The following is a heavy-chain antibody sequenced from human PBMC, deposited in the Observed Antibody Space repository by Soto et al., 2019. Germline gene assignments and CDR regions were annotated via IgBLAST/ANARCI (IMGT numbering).Heavy chain of an antibody. D-gene: IGHD2-15*01. Sequence: QVQLVQSGAEVKKPGASVKVSCKASGYTFTGYYIHWVRQAPGQGLEWMGWINPTSGGTNYAQKLQGRVTMTRDTGISTACVVLSRLRYDDTAVSFCVAAREYCSAGSCYEEPLRIIYYYSFGMDVW. CDR3: VAAREYCSAGSCYEEPLRIIYYYSFGMDV. CDR2: INPTSGGT. CDR1: GYTFTGYY. J-gene: IGHJ6*01. V-gene: IGHV1-2*02.